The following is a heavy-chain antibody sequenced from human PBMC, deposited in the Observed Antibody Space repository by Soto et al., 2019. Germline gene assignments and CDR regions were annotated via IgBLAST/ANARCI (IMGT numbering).Heavy chain of an antibody. Sequence: QVQLVESGGGVVQPGGSLRLSCAASGFTFSDHGMHWVRQAPGKGLEWVAVISYDGSNKKYVDSVKGRFTISRDNSKNTAYLQMNSLGAEDTAVYYCAKDLRITIVGVVNPYYYRGVDVWGLGTTVTVSS. J-gene: IGHJ6*02. V-gene: IGHV3-30*18. CDR1: GFTFSDHG. D-gene: IGHD3-3*01. CDR2: ISYDGSNK. CDR3: AKDLRITIVGVVNPYYYRGVDV.